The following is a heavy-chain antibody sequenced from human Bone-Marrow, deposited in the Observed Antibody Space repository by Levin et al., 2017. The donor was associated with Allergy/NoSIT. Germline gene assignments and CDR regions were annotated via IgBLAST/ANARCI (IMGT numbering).Heavy chain of an antibody. Sequence: PGGSLRLSCAASGFTVSNYYMSWVRQAPGKGLEWVSVIFSNGGTSHADSVTGRFSMSRDNSKNMLFLQMNSMIVEDTAVYYCARGGDSTHWYEFDYWGQGVLVSVSS. D-gene: IGHD1-1*01. CDR1: GFTVSNYY. V-gene: IGHV3-53*01. CDR3: ARGGDSTHWYEFDY. CDR2: IFSNGGT. J-gene: IGHJ4*02.